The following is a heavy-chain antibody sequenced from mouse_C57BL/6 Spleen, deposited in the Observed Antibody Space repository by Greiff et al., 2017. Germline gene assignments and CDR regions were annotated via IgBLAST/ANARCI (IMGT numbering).Heavy chain of an antibody. D-gene: IGHD1-1*01. CDR1: GYAFSSYW. J-gene: IGHJ4*01. CDR3: AKESATVVAKDYALWY. V-gene: IGHV1-80*01. CDR2: IYPGDGDT. Sequence: LQESGAELVKPGASVKISCKASGYAFSSYWMNWVKQRPGKGLEWIGQIYPGDGDTNYNGKFKGKATLTADKSSSTAYMQLSSLTSEDSAVYFSAKESATVVAKDYALWYWGQGTSVTASS.